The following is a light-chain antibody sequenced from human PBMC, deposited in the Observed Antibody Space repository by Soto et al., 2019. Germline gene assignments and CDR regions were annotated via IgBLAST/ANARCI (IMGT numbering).Light chain of an antibody. Sequence: QSALTQPRSVSGSPGQSVTVSCIGTSSDVGDYNSVSWYQQHPGKAPKLMIYDVSKRPSGVPDRFSGSKSGNTASLTISGLQAEDEPDYHCCSSVGGYSYVFGIGTKVTVL. CDR1: SSDVGDYNS. J-gene: IGLJ1*01. CDR3: CSSVGGYSYV. V-gene: IGLV2-11*01. CDR2: DVS.